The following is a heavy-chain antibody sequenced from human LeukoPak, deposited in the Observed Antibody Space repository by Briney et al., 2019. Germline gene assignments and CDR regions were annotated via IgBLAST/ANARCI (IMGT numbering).Heavy chain of an antibody. CDR2: IIPIFGTA. Sequence: GASVKVSCKASGYTFTGYYMHWVRQAPGQGVEWVGWIIPIFGTANSAQRFQGRVTITADESTTTAYMEVSSLGSEDTAVYYCARGEVPPHYFDSWGQGTLVTVCS. CDR3: ARGEVPPHYFDS. CDR1: GYTFTGYY. V-gene: IGHV1-69*13. J-gene: IGHJ4*02.